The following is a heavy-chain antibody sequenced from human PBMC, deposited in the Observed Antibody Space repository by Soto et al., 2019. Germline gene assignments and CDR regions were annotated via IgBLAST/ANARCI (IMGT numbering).Heavy chain of an antibody. D-gene: IGHD7-27*01. J-gene: IGHJ2*01. CDR2: INAGNGNT. Sequence: ASVKVSCKASGYTFTSYAIHWVRQAPGQRLEWMGWINAGNGNTKYSQKFQGRVTITRDTSASTAYMELSSLRSEDTAVYYCARKPNWGNWYFDLWGRGTMVTVYS. V-gene: IGHV1-3*01. CDR1: GYTFTSYA. CDR3: ARKPNWGNWYFDL.